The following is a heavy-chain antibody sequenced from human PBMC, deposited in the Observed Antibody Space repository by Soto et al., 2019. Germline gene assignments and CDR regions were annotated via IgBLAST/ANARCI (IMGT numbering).Heavy chain of an antibody. J-gene: IGHJ4*02. CDR1: GGTFSSYA. CDR2: IIPIFGTA. V-gene: IGHV1-69*13. Sequence: GPPVKVSCKASGGTFSSYAISWVRQAPGQGLEWMGGIIPIFGTANYAQKFQGRVTITADESTSTAYMELSSLRSEDTAVYYCARVKDGYKIFDYWGQRTLVTVSS. CDR3: ARVKDGYKIFDY. D-gene: IGHD5-12*01.